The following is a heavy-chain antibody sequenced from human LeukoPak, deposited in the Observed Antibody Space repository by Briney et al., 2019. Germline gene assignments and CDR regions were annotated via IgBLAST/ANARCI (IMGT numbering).Heavy chain of an antibody. D-gene: IGHD6-13*01. V-gene: IGHV4-61*02. CDR3: AGGIAAAGTGEGFDY. CDR1: GGSISSGSYY. J-gene: IGHJ4*02. Sequence: PPQTLSLTCTVSGGSISSGSYYWSWIGQPAGKGLEWIGRIYTSGSINYNPSLKSRVTMSVDTSKNQVSLNLISVTAADTAVYYCAGGIAAAGTGEGFDYWGQGTLVTVSS. CDR2: IYTSGSI.